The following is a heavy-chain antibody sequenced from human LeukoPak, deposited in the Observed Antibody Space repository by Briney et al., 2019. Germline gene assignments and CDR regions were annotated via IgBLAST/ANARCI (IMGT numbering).Heavy chain of an antibody. CDR2: ISAYNGNT. CDR1: GYTFTSYG. CDR3: ARDRGWGNYYDSSGYYLSGPSY. J-gene: IGHJ4*02. D-gene: IGHD3-22*01. V-gene: IGHV1-18*01. Sequence: SXXVSCKASGYTFTSYGISWVRQAPGQGVEWMGWISAYNGNTNYAQKLQARFPMTPFTSTSPAYIDLRSLRSDHTAVYYFARDRGWGNYYDSSGYYLSGPSYWGQGTLVTVSS.